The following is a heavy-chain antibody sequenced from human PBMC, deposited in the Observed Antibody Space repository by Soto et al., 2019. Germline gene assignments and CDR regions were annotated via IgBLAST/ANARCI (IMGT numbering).Heavy chain of an antibody. D-gene: IGHD3-3*01. CDR3: ARERITIFGVVRGNYYYYGMDV. CDR1: GYTFTGYY. V-gene: IGHV1-2*04. CDR2: INPNSGGT. J-gene: IGHJ6*02. Sequence: GSVKVSCKASGYTFTGYYMHWVRQAPGQGLEWMGWINPNSGGTNYAQKFQGWVTMTRDTSISTAYMELSRLRSDDTAVYYCARERITIFGVVRGNYYYYGMDVWGQGTTVTVSS.